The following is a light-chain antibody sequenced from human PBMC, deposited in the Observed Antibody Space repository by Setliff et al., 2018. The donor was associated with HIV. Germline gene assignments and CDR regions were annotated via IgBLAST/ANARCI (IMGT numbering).Light chain of an antibody. CDR1: QSVRSSY. V-gene: IGKV3-20*01. Sequence: EIVLTQSPGTLSVSPGERATLSCRASQSVRSSYLAWYQQRPGQAPRLLIYGASSRATGIPDRFSGSGSGTDFTLTISRLEPEDFAVYYCQQYGSLPQTFGQGTKVDIK. J-gene: IGKJ1*01. CDR2: GAS. CDR3: QQYGSLPQT.